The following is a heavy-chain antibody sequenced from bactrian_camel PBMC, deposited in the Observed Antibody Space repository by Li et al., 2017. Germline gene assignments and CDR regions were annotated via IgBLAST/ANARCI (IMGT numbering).Heavy chain of an antibody. D-gene: IGHD2*01. CDR3: AVDGPVAFCSDYPSDFRG. CDR1: EFAFD. Sequence: HVQLVESGGGSVQAGGSLTLSCVASEFAFDMGWYRQAPGKGCELVAQFQDDGAKHYDSTAEGRFTISKDAAKDTLDLRMTSLKPEDSGMYYCAVDGPVAFCSDYPSDFRGWGQGTQVTVS. V-gene: IGHV3S55*01. CDR2: FQDDGAK. J-gene: IGHJ4*01.